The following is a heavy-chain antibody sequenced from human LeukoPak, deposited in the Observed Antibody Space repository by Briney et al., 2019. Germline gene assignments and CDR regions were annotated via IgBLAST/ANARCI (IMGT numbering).Heavy chain of an antibody. Sequence: PSETLSLTCTVSGVSISNYYWSWIRQSPGNGLECVGYISYSGSTNYNPSLKSRVTISVDTSKNQFSLKLSSVTAADTAVYYCARDLGYSLVRGVISSYYYGMDVWGQGTTVTVSS. D-gene: IGHD3-10*01. CDR3: ARDLGYSLVRGVISSYYYGMDV. CDR1: GVSISNYY. V-gene: IGHV4-59*01. J-gene: IGHJ6*02. CDR2: ISYSGST.